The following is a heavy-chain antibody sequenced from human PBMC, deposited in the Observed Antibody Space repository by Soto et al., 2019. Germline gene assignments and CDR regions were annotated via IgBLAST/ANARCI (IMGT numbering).Heavy chain of an antibody. V-gene: IGHV4-34*01. CDR2: INHSGST. CDR3: ARGNKYYDFWSGYYSRPNFDY. D-gene: IGHD3-3*01. J-gene: IGHJ4*01. CDR1: GGSFSGYY. Sequence: SETLSLTCAVYGGSFSGYYWSWIRQPPGKGLEWIGEINHSGSTNYNPSLKSRVTISVDTSKNQFSLKLSSVAAADTAVYYCARGNKYYDFWSGYYSRPNFDYWGHGTLVTVSS.